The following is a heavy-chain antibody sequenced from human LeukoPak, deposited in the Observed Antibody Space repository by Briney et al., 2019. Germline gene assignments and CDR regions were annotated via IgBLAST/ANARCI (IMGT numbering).Heavy chain of an antibody. CDR1: GFTVSSNS. V-gene: IGHV3-53*01. J-gene: IGHJ4*02. D-gene: IGHD3-22*01. Sequence: PGGSLRLSCTVSGFTVSSNSMSWVRQAPGKGLEWVSFIYSDNTHYSDSVKGRFTISRDNSKNTLYLQMNSLRAEDTAVYYCARRAYDSSGYWVDYWGQGTLVTVSS. CDR3: ARRAYDSSGYWVDY. CDR2: IYSDNT.